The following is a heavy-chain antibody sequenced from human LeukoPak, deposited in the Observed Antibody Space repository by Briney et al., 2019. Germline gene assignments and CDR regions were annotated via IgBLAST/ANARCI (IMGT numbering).Heavy chain of an antibody. CDR2: LRGNGET. Sequence: GGSLRLSCAASGFIFSTYALSWVRQSPARGLEGVSSLRGNGETFYGDPVKRRLTLFRDDSRNTVYLQMNNLRVDDTAVYYCAKASWVAHADAVLWGQGTLVTVSS. V-gene: IGHV3-23*01. CDR1: GFIFSTYA. D-gene: IGHD3-16*01. CDR3: AKASWVAHADAVL. J-gene: IGHJ4*02.